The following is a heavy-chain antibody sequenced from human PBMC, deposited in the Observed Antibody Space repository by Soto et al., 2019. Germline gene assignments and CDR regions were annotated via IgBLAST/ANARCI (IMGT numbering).Heavy chain of an antibody. D-gene: IGHD6-19*01. CDR1: GFTFNSYA. Sequence: LRLSCAASGFTFNSYAMSWVRQAPGKGLEWVSVISTSEGSAYYSDSVKGRFTISRDNSKNTLYLQMTSLRAEDSAVYYCVKDSSIAVAGMDWGQGTLVTGSS. V-gene: IGHV3-23*01. J-gene: IGHJ4*02. CDR3: VKDSSIAVAGMD. CDR2: ISTSEGSA.